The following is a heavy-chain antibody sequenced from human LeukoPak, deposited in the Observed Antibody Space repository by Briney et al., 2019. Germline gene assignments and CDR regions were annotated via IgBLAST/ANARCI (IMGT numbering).Heavy chain of an antibody. CDR1: GGSISSGGYS. CDR3: ARVREVDYYDSSGYYYVTTHLYYFDY. Sequence: PSETLSLTCAVSGGSISSGGYSWSWIRQPPGKGLEWIGYIYHSGSTYHNPALKSRVTISVDRSKNQFSLKLSSVTAADTAVYYCARVREVDYYDSSGYYYVTTHLYYFDYWGQGTLVTVSS. CDR2: IYHSGST. J-gene: IGHJ4*02. V-gene: IGHV4-30-2*01. D-gene: IGHD3-22*01.